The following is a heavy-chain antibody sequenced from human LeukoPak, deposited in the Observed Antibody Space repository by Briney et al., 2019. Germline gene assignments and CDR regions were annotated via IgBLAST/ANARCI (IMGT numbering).Heavy chain of an antibody. J-gene: IGHJ4*02. CDR3: AKPYSSAWYSPLDY. D-gene: IGHD6-19*01. Sequence: PGGSLRLSCAASGFTFSSYAMSWVRQAPGKGLEWVSVISGSGGSTYYADSVKGRFTISRYNSKNTLYLQMNSLRGEDTAVYYCAKPYSSAWYSPLDYWGQGTLVTVSS. CDR1: GFTFSSYA. CDR2: ISGSGGST. V-gene: IGHV3-23*01.